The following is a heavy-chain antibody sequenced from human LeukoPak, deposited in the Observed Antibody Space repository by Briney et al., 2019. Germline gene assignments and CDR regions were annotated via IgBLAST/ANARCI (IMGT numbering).Heavy chain of an antibody. CDR3: ARVSRIAAAEPFDY. CDR2: ISSSGSTI. CDR1: GFTFSSYE. D-gene: IGHD6-13*01. V-gene: IGHV3-48*03. Sequence: QSGGSLRLSCAASGFTFSSYEMNWVRQAPGKGLEWVSYISSSGSTIYYADSVEGRFTISRDNAKNSLYLQMNSLRAEDTAVYYCARVSRIAAAEPFDYWGQGTLVTVSS. J-gene: IGHJ4*02.